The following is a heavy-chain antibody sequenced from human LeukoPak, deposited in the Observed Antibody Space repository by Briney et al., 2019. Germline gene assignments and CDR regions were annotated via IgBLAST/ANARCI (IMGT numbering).Heavy chain of an antibody. CDR1: GFTFSSYA. D-gene: IGHD3-10*01. V-gene: IGHV3-23*01. CDR2: ISGSGGST. CDR3: AKASGFDNWFDP. J-gene: IGHJ5*02. Sequence: GGSLRLSCAASGFTFSSYAMSWVRQALGKGLEWVSAISGSGGSTYYADSVKGRFTISRDNSKNTLYLQMNSLRAEDTAVYYCAKASGFDNWFDPWGQGTLVTVSS.